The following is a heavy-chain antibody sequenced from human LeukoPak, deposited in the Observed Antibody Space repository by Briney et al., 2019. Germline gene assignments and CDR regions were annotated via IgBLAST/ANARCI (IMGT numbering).Heavy chain of an antibody. J-gene: IGHJ4*02. CDR3: AKAPKSLTGHRNPSYYFDY. Sequence: GGSLRLSCVASGFTFSSYGMSWVRQAPGKGLEWVSAIRGSGGSTYYADSVKGRFTISRDNSKNTLYLQMNSLRAEDTAVYYCAKAPKSLTGHRNPSYYFDYWAREPWSPSPQ. CDR1: GFTFSSYG. CDR2: IRGSGGST. V-gene: IGHV3-23*01. D-gene: IGHD3-9*01.